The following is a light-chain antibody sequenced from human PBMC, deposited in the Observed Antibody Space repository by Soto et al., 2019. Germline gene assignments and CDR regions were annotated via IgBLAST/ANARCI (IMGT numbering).Light chain of an antibody. Sequence: QSALAQPASVSGSLGQSITISCTGTSSDVGNYNLVSWYQQHPGKAPKVMIYEGNRRPSGVSDRFSGSKSGYTAFLTISGLQAEDEADYYCCSYAGSSAVVFGGGTQLTVL. CDR3: CSYAGSSAVV. V-gene: IGLV2-23*01. J-gene: IGLJ2*01. CDR2: EGN. CDR1: SSDVGNYNL.